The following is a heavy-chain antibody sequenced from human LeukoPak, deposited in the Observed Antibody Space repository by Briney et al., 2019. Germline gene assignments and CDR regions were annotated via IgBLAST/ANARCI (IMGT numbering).Heavy chain of an antibody. CDR1: GFTFSSYS. Sequence: GGSLRLSCAASGFTFSSYSMNWVRQAPGKGLEWVSSISSSSSYIYYADSVKGRFTISRDNAKNSLYLQMNSLRAEDTAVYYCARESDYSNTLSLLDYWGQGTLVTVSS. V-gene: IGHV3-21*01. CDR2: ISSSSSYI. D-gene: IGHD4-11*01. CDR3: ARESDYSNTLSLLDY. J-gene: IGHJ4*02.